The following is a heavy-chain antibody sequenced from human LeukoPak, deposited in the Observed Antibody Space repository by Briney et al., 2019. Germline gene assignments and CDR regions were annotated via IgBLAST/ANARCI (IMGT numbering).Heavy chain of an antibody. CDR3: ARGGLLWFGEPPHYFDY. CDR2: IKQDGSEK. J-gene: IGHJ4*02. V-gene: IGHV3-7*01. Sequence: GGSLRLSCPASGFTFSSYWMSWVRQAPGKGREWVANIKQDGSEKYYVDSVKGRFTISRDNAKNSLYLQMNSLRAEDTAVYYCARGGLLWFGEPPHYFDYWGQGTLVTVSS. D-gene: IGHD3-10*01. CDR1: GFTFSSYW.